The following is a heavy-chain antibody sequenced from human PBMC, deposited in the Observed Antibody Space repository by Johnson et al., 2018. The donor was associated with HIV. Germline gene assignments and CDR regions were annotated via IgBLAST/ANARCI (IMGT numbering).Heavy chain of an antibody. D-gene: IGHD6-19*01. J-gene: IGHJ3*02. CDR3: AKGRAGTTGGDHDAFDI. CDR1: GFTFSSYA. Sequence: VQLVESGGGVVQPGRSLRLSCAASGFTFSSYAMHWVRQAPDKGLEWVAVISYDGSNKYYADSVKGRFTISRDNSKNTLYLQMNSLRAEDTAVYYCAKGRAGTTGGDHDAFDIWGQGTMVAVSS. V-gene: IGHV3-30*04. CDR2: ISYDGSNK.